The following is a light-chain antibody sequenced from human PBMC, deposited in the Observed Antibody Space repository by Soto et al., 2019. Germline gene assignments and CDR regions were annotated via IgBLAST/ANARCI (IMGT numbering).Light chain of an antibody. CDR3: NSFRVNHLYV. V-gene: IGLV2-14*01. CDR2: EVT. CDR1: SSDIGGYNA. Sequence: QSVLTHPASVSGSPGQTVTISCTGTSSDIGGYNAVSWYQHHPGKAPKLIIYEVTHRPAGISDRFSASKSGNTASLTISGLQAEGEADYYCNSFRVNHLYVFGTGTKVTVL. J-gene: IGLJ1*01.